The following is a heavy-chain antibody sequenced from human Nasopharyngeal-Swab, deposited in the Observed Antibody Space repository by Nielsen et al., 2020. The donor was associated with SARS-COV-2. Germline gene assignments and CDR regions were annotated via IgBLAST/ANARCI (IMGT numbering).Heavy chain of an antibody. V-gene: IGHV3-53*01. CDR1: GLTVSSTY. Sequence: GESLKISCAVSGLTVSSTYMSWVRQAPGKGLEWVSVTEIGGTTHYADSVKGRFSISRDSSTNTLYLQMNNVRAEDTAVYYCARSAPLSSGWYPGYFQHWGQGTLVTVSS. D-gene: IGHD6-19*01. CDR3: ARSAPLSSGWYPGYFQH. J-gene: IGHJ1*01. CDR2: TEIGGTT.